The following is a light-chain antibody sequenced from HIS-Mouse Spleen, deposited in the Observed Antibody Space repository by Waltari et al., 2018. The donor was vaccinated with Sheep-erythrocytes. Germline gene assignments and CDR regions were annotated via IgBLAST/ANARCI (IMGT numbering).Light chain of an antibody. CDR1: QGISSY. CDR2: AAS. V-gene: IGKV1-8*01. J-gene: IGKJ2*01. Sequence: AIRRTQSPPSLSAPTEGRLTITCRASQGISSYLAWYQQKPGKAPKLLIYAASTLQSGVPSRFSGSGSGTDFTLTISCLQSEDFATYYCQQYYSYPYTFGQGTKLEIK. CDR3: QQYYSYPYT.